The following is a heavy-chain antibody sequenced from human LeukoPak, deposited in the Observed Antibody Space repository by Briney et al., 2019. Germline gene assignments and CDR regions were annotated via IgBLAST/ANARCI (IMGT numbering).Heavy chain of an antibody. Sequence: SETLSLTCTVSGGSISSYYWSWIRQPPGKGLEWIGYIYYSGSTNYNPSLKSRVTISVDTSKNQFSLKLSSVTAADTAVYYCASVYDSSGYYPFWGQGTLVTVSS. D-gene: IGHD3-22*01. CDR3: ASVYDSSGYYPF. J-gene: IGHJ4*02. V-gene: IGHV4-59*12. CDR1: GGSISSYY. CDR2: IYYSGST.